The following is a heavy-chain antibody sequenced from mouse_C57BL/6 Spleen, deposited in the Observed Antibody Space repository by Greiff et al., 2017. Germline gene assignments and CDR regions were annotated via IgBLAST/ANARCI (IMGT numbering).Heavy chain of an antibody. J-gene: IGHJ3*01. CDR3: ARNDGYPFAY. V-gene: IGHV1-42*01. CDR1: GYSFTGYY. D-gene: IGHD2-3*01. CDR2: INPSTGGT. Sequence: VQLKQSGPELVKPGASVKISCKASGYSFTGYYMNWVKQSPEKSLEWIGEINPSTGGTTYNQKFKAKATLTVDKSSSTAYMQLKSLTSEDSAVYYCARNDGYPFAYWGQGTLVTVSA.